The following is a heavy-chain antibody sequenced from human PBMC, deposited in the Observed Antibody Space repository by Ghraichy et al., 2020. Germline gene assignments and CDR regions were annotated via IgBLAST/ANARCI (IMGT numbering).Heavy chain of an antibody. Sequence: ASVKVSCKASGYTFTSYDINWVRRATGQGLEWMGWMNPNSGNTGYAQKFQGRVTITRNTSISTAYMELSSLRSEDTAVYYCARAFLANYDFWSGYQYHYYYYGMGVWGQGTTVTVSS. J-gene: IGHJ6*02. CDR3: ARAFLANYDFWSGYQYHYYYYGMGV. D-gene: IGHD3-3*01. CDR1: GYTFTSYD. V-gene: IGHV1-8*03. CDR2: MNPNSGNT.